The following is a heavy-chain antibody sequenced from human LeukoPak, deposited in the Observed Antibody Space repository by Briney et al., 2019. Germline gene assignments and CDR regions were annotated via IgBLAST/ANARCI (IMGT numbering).Heavy chain of an antibody. CDR1: GGSINGYY. D-gene: IGHD4-11*01. V-gene: IGHV4-59*08. CDR3: ARHDYSNYVANWFDP. J-gene: IGHJ5*02. Sequence: PSETLSLTCTVPGGSINGYYWSWIRQSPGKGLESLGYIYYTGSTNYNPSLKSRVTMSVDTSRNQFSLKLSSVTAADTAVYYCARHDYSNYVANWFDPWGQGTLVTVSS. CDR2: IYYTGST.